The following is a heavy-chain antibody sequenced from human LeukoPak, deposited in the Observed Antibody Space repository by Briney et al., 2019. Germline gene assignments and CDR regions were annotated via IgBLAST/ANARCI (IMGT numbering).Heavy chain of an antibody. CDR1: GYTFTSYY. V-gene: IGHV1-46*01. D-gene: IGHD2-2*01. CDR2: INPSGGST. CDR3: ASGTPIVVVPAAPLDP. Sequence: ASVNVSCKASGYTFTSYYMRWVRQAPGQGLEWMGIINPSGGSTSYAQKFQGRVTMTRDTSTSTVYMELSSLRSEDTAVYYCASGTPIVVVPAAPLDPWGQGTLVTVSS. J-gene: IGHJ5*02.